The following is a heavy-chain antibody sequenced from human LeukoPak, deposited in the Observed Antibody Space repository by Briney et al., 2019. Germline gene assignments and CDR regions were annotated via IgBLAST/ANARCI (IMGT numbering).Heavy chain of an antibody. J-gene: IGHJ4*02. Sequence: GGALRLSCAASGFTLSSNYISWVRQAPGKGLEWVSLIYRGGSTYYADSVKGRFTISRDNSKNTLYLQMNSLRVEDTAVYYCARHRGYTYGAYDYWGQGTLVTVSS. CDR3: ARHRGYTYGAYDY. D-gene: IGHD5-18*01. V-gene: IGHV3-53*01. CDR2: IYRGGST. CDR1: GFTLSSNY.